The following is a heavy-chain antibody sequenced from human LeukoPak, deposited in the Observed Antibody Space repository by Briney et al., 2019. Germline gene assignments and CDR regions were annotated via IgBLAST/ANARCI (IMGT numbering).Heavy chain of an antibody. V-gene: IGHV1-18*01. Sequence: SVKVSSKAADCTFSSYGISCVRREPGQRGLWLGGIIGHNGNTNYAQKFQGRVTITTDTSKRPVYLDLRSVTAADTAVYYCARGYESYYGYAYYYMDVWGKGTSVTISS. CDR3: ARGYESYYGYAYYYMDV. D-gene: IGHD1-26*01. CDR2: IIGHNGNT. J-gene: IGHJ6*03. CDR1: DCTFSSYG.